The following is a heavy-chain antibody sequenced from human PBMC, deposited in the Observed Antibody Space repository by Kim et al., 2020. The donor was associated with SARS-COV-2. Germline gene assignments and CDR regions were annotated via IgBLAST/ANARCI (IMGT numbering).Heavy chain of an antibody. V-gene: IGHV4-31*02. Sequence: SLQSRLTISVDTSKHQFALKLSSVTAADTAVYYCARGDTIFGVVINAFDIWGQGTMVTVSS. J-gene: IGHJ3*02. CDR3: ARGDTIFGVVINAFDI. D-gene: IGHD3-3*01.